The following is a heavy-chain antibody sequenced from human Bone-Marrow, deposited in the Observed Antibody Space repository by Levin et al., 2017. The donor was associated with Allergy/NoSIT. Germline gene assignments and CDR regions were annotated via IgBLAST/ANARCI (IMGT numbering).Heavy chain of an antibody. V-gene: IGHV4-39*07. Sequence: SETLSLTCTVSGGSISSSSYYWGWIRQPPGKGLEWIGSIYYSGSTYYNPSLKSRVTISVDTSKNQFSLKLSSVTAADTAVYYCARVLLVAYYDILTGYGDWFDPWGQGTLVTVSS. D-gene: IGHD3-9*01. CDR3: ARVLLVAYYDILTGYGDWFDP. J-gene: IGHJ5*02. CDR1: GGSISSSSYY. CDR2: IYYSGST.